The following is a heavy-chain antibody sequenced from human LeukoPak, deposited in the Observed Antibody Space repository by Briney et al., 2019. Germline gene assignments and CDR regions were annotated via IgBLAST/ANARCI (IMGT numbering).Heavy chain of an antibody. CDR1: GGSISSYY. CDR2: IYYSGST. CDR3: ARGVGGTGWVFDY. Sequence: SETLSLTCTVSGGSISSYYWSWIRQPPGKGLEWIGYIYYSGSTNSHPSLKWRVTISVDTSKHPFSLKLSSVTAADTAVYYCARGVGGTGWVFDYWGQGTLVTVSS. D-gene: IGHD3/OR15-3a*01. J-gene: IGHJ4*02. V-gene: IGHV4-59*01.